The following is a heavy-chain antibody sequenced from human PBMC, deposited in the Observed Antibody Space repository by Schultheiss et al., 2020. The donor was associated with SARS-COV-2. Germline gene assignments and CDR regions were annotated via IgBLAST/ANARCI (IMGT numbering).Heavy chain of an antibody. J-gene: IGHJ6*03. CDR1: GGSFSDYY. CDR2: IYYSGNT. V-gene: IGHV4-34*09. Sequence: SETLSLTCAVYGGSFSDYYWSWIRQPPGKGLEWIGSIYYSGNTYYNPSLKSRVTISVDTSKNQFSLKLSSVTAADTAVYYCARDRDYYYYMDVWGKGTTVTVSS. CDR3: ARDRDYYYYMDV.